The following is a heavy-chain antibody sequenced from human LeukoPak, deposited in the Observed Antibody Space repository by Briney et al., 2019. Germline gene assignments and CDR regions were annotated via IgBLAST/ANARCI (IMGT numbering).Heavy chain of an antibody. Sequence: GRSLRLSCAASGFTFSNYAMHWVRQAPGKGLEWVAVIIYDGSDKNYADSVKGRFTISRDNSKNTLYVQMNSLRAEDTAVYYCARDVSGYYSFYYWGQGTLVTVSS. CDR1: GFTFSNYA. V-gene: IGHV3-30*04. CDR3: ARDVSGYYSFYY. CDR2: IIYDGSDK. J-gene: IGHJ4*02. D-gene: IGHD3-22*01.